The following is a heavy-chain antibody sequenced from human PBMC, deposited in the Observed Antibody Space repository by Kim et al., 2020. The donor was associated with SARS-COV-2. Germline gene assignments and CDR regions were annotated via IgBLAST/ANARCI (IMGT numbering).Heavy chain of an antibody. CDR2: IKPDGGGR. CDR3: ARGQY. Sequence: IKPDGGGRYYVDSVKGLFTISRDNAKNSLYLQMNSLRAEDTAVYYCARGQYWGQGTLVTVSS. V-gene: IGHV3-7*03. J-gene: IGHJ4*02.